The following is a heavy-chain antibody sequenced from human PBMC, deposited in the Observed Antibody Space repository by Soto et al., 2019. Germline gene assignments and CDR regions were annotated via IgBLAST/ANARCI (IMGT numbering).Heavy chain of an antibody. D-gene: IGHD4-4*01. CDR1: GFIFSDYY. Sequence: QVQLVESGGGLVKPGGSLRLSCAASGFIFSDYYMSWIRQTPGKGLEWIAYISSGGGTIHYADSVKGRFAIPRDNAKNVLYLQMNSLRVEDTAVYYCAKDPDATGFYIDSWGQGTQVSVSS. CDR3: AKDPDATGFYIDS. J-gene: IGHJ4*02. CDR2: ISSGGGTI. V-gene: IGHV3-11*01.